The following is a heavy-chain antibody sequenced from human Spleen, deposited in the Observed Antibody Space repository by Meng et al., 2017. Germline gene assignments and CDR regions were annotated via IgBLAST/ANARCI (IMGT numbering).Heavy chain of an antibody. J-gene: IGHJ5*02. Sequence: GESLKISCVASGFTFSSYAISWVRQAPGKGLEWVSGVSGSGYDTYYADSVKGRFTVSRDNSKNTVNLQMISLRAEDTALYYCAKFDGITVAWGQGTLVTVSS. V-gene: IGHV3-23*01. CDR3: AKFDGITVA. CDR2: VSGSGYDT. CDR1: GFTFSSYA. D-gene: IGHD4-11*01.